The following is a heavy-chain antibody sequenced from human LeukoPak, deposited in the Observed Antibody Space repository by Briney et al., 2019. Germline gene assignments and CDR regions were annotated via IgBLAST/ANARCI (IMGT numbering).Heavy chain of an antibody. CDR2: INSDGSTT. D-gene: IGHD6-13*01. J-gene: IGHJ4*02. CDR1: GFTFSSYW. Sequence: PGGSLRLSCGASGFTFSSYWMHWVRQAPGKGLVWISRINSDGSTTSYADSVKGRFTISRDNAKNTLYLQMNSLRAEDTAVYYCARDLSSSWAIDYWGQGTLVTVSS. V-gene: IGHV3-74*01. CDR3: ARDLSSSWAIDY.